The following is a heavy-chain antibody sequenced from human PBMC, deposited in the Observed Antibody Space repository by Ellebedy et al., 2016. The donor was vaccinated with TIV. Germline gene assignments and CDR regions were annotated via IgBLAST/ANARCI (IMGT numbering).Heavy chain of an antibody. J-gene: IGHJ4*02. CDR2: ITSAGDT. V-gene: IGHV3-13*01. D-gene: IGHD5-24*01. Sequence: GESLKISCAVSGFTFSSHDMHWVRQPTGKGLEWVSGITSAGDTYYLGSVKGRFIISRDSAKNSLYLQMNSLRAEDTAVYYCARATSGFDYWGQGALATVSS. CDR1: GFTFSSHD. CDR3: ARATSGFDY.